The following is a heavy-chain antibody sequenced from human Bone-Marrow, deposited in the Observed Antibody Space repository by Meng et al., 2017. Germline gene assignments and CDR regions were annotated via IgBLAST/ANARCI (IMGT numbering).Heavy chain of an antibody. J-gene: IGHJ6*02. V-gene: IGHV3-33*08. CDR3: ARDVGYCSGGSCYVSYYYYGMDV. CDR1: GFTFSSYA. CDR2: IWYDGSNK. Sequence: GESLKISCAASGFTFSSYAMHWVRQAPGKGLEWVAVIWYDGSNKYYADSVKGRFTISRDNSKNTLYLQMNSLRAEDTAVYYCARDVGYCSGGSCYVSYYYYGMDVWGQGTTVTVSS. D-gene: IGHD2-15*01.